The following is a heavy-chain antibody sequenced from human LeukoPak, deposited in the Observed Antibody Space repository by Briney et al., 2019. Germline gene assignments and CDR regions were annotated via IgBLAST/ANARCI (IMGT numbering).Heavy chain of an antibody. V-gene: IGHV4-59*12. CDR1: GGSISSYY. CDR3: ARSFLPAAMRWSGSAGGTFDY. J-gene: IGHJ4*02. CDR2: IYYSGST. D-gene: IGHD2-2*01. Sequence: SETLSLTCTVSGGSISSYYWSWIRQPPGKGLEWIGYIYYSGSTNYNPSLKSRVTISVDTSKNQFSLKLSSVTAADTAVYYCARSFLPAAMRWSGSAGGTFDYWGQGTLVTVSS.